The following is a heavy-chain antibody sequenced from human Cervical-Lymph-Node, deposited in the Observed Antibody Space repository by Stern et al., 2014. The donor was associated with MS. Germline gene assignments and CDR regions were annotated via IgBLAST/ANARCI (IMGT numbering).Heavy chain of an antibody. J-gene: IGHJ4*02. CDR2: IWSDGSNK. Sequence: QLVQSGGGVVQPGRSLRLSCAASGFTFSSYGMHWVRQAPGKGLEWVAVIWSDGSNKNYADSVKGRFSISRDNSKNTLYLQMTSLRAEDTAVYSCARDLRTHYYDSSGYYAGYWGQGTLVTVSS. CDR3: ARDLRTHYYDSSGYYAGY. CDR1: GFTFSSYG. V-gene: IGHV3-33*01. D-gene: IGHD3-22*01.